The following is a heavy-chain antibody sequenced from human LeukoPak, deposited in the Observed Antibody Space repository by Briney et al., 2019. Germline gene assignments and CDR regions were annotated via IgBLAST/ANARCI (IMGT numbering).Heavy chain of an antibody. D-gene: IGHD2-2*01. Sequence: GRSLRPSCAASGFTSSSYGMHWVRQAPGKGLEWVAVIWYDGSKYYADSVKGRFTISRDNSKNTLYLQMNSLRAEDTAVYYCAREGYCSSTSCYYFDYWGQGTLVTVSS. CDR2: IWYDGSK. CDR3: AREGYCSSTSCYYFDY. J-gene: IGHJ4*02. CDR1: GFTSSSYG. V-gene: IGHV3-33*01.